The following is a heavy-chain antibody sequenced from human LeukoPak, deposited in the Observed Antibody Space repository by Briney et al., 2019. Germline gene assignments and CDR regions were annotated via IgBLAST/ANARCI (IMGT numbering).Heavy chain of an antibody. D-gene: IGHD4-17*01. V-gene: IGHV4-31*03. CDR3: AGGTTVTRGVDP. Sequence: PSETLSLTCTVSGGSISSGGYYWRWIRQHPGKGLEWIGYIYYSGSTYYNPSLKSRVTISVDTSKNQFSLKLSSVTAADTAVYYCAGGTTVTRGVDPWGQGTLVTVSS. CDR1: GGSISSGGYY. J-gene: IGHJ5*02. CDR2: IYYSGST.